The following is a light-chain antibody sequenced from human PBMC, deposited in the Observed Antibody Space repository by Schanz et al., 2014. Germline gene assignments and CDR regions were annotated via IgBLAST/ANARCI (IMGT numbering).Light chain of an antibody. CDR3: SSYTSSSTYVV. Sequence: QSALTQPASVSGSLGQSITISCTGTSSDVGAYNYVSWYQQHPGKAPKLVICDVSNRPSGVSNRFSGSTSGNTASLTISGLQAEDEADYYCSSYTSSSTYVVFGGGTKLTVL. V-gene: IGLV2-14*03. CDR2: DVS. CDR1: SSDVGAYNY. J-gene: IGLJ2*01.